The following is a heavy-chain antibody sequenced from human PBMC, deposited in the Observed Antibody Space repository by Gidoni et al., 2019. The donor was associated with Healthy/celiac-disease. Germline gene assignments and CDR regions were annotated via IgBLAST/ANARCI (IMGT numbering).Heavy chain of an antibody. V-gene: IGHV3-33*08. CDR1: GFTLSCSV. Sequence: QVHLVESGGGVVQPGRSASRPCAAPGFTLSCSVRYWVRQDPGKWLEWVAVRWCDGSNKYYADSVKGRFTISRDNSKTTLYLQMKSLRAEDTAVYCCARVEEMATIESYYYGMDVWGQGTTVTVSS. CDR3: ARVEEMATIESYYYGMDV. CDR2: RWCDGSNK. J-gene: IGHJ6*02. D-gene: IGHD5-12*01.